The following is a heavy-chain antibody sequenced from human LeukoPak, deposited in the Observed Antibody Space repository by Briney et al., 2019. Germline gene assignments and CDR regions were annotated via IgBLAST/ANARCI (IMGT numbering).Heavy chain of an antibody. J-gene: IGHJ4*02. CDR2: MYYSGST. V-gene: IGHV4-59*08. D-gene: IGHD3-9*01. Sequence: SETLSLTCTVSGGSISSYYWSWIRQPPGKGLEWIGYMYYSGSTNYNPSLKSRVTISVDTSKNQFSLKLSSVTAADTAVYYCASKTDYDILTGYYFDYWGQGTLVTVSS. CDR3: ASKTDYDILTGYYFDY. CDR1: GGSISSYY.